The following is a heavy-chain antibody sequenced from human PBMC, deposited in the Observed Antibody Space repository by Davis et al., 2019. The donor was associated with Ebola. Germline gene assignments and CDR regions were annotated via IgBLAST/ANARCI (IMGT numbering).Heavy chain of an antibody. J-gene: IGHJ5*02. V-gene: IGHV4-61*08. CDR3: ARGLYCSSTSCRHNWFDP. D-gene: IGHD2-2*01. CDR1: GGSISSGGYY. Sequence: SETLSLTCTVSGGSISSGGYYWSWIRQHPGKGLEFIGYIYYSGSTNYNPSLKSRVTISVDTSKNQFSLKLSSVTAADTAVYYCARGLYCSSTSCRHNWFDPWGQGTLVTISS. CDR2: IYYSGST.